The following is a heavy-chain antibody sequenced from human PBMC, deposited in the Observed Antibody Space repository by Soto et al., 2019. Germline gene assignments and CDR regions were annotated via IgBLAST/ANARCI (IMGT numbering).Heavy chain of an antibody. J-gene: IGHJ5*02. CDR3: VRDGTKTLRDWFDP. CDR2: IYATGTT. Sequence: SETLSLTCTVSGAPISGFYWSWIRKSAGKGLEWIGRIYATGTTDYNPSLKSRVMMSVDTSKKQFSLKLRSMTAADTAVYYCVRDGTKTLRDWFDPWGQGTSVTVSS. V-gene: IGHV4-4*07. CDR1: GAPISGFY. D-gene: IGHD1-1*01.